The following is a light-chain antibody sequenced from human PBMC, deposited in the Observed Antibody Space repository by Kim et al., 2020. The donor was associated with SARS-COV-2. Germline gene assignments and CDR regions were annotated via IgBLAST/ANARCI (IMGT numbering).Light chain of an antibody. CDR1: SSNIGSNT. J-gene: IGLJ2*01. CDR3: AAWDDSLNGNVV. Sequence: ELTQPPSASGIPGQRVTISCSGSSSNIGSNTVNWYQQLPGTAPKLLIYSNNQRPSGVPDRFSGSKSGTSASLAISGLQSEDEADYYCAAWDDSLNGNVVFGGGTQLTVL. CDR2: SNN. V-gene: IGLV1-44*01.